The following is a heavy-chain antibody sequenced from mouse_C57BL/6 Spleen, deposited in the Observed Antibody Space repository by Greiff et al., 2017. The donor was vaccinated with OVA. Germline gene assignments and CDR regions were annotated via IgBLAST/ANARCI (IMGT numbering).Heavy chain of an antibody. D-gene: IGHD2-3*01. V-gene: IGHV5-9*01. Sequence: EVMLVESGGGLVKPGGSLKLSCAASGFTFSSYTMSWVRQTPEKRLEWVATISGGGGNTYYPDSVKGRFTISRDNAKNTLYLQMSSLRSEDTALYYCARHRRYYTFYYAMDYWGQGTSVTVSS. CDR1: GFTFSSYT. CDR2: ISGGGGNT. CDR3: ARHRRYYTFYYAMDY. J-gene: IGHJ4*01.